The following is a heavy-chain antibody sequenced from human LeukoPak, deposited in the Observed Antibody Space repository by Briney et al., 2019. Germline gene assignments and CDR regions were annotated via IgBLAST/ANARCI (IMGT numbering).Heavy chain of an antibody. D-gene: IGHD5-12*01. CDR3: ASFRGYSGYDFFYFDY. J-gene: IGHJ4*02. V-gene: IGHV4-34*01. Sequence: PSETLSLTCAVYGGSFSGYYWSWIRQPPGKGLEWIGEINHRGSTNYNPSLKSRVTISVDTSKNQFSLKLSSVTAAGTAVYYCASFRGYSGYDFFYFDYWGQGTLVTVSS. CDR2: INHRGST. CDR1: GGSFSGYY.